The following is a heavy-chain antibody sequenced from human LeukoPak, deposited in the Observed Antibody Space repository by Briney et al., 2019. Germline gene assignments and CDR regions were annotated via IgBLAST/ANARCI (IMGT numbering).Heavy chain of an antibody. J-gene: IGHJ4*02. D-gene: IGHD3-10*01. CDR1: GFTFSDYY. CDR2: IWYDGSNK. CDR3: ARDELYYFDY. Sequence: GGSLRLSCAASGFTFSDYYMRWIRQAPGKGREWVAVIWYDGSNKYYADSVKGRFTTSRDNSKNTLYLQMNSLRAADTAVYYCARDELYYFDYWGQGTLVTVSS. V-gene: IGHV3-33*08.